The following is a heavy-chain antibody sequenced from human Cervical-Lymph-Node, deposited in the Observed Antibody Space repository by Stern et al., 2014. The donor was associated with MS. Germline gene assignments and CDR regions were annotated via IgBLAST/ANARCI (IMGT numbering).Heavy chain of an antibody. CDR1: GYTFSIYY. V-gene: IGHV1-46*01. J-gene: IGHJ4*02. Sequence: QMQLAQSGTEVKKSGASVRVSCKASGYTFSIYYMHWVRQAPGQGLEWLGIINPATGGTTYAQKFQDRVTMTNDTSTSTLYLEMSSLISEDTAVYYCARQNMVRGVTELDFWGQGTLVTVSS. CDR3: ARQNMVRGVTELDF. D-gene: IGHD3-10*01. CDR2: INPATGGT.